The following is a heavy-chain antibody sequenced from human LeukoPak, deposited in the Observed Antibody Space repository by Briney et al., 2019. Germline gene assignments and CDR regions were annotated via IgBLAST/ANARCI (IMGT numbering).Heavy chain of an antibody. CDR1: GFTFSDYY. CDR2: ISSSSSYT. J-gene: IGHJ4*02. CDR3: ARRGQYSYGYR. D-gene: IGHD5-18*01. V-gene: IGHV3-11*03. Sequence: GGSLRLSCAASGFTFSDYYMSWIRQAPGKGLEWVSYISSSSSYTNYADSVKGRFTISRDNAKNSLYPQMDSLRAEDTAVYYCARRGQYSYGYRWGQGTLVTVSS.